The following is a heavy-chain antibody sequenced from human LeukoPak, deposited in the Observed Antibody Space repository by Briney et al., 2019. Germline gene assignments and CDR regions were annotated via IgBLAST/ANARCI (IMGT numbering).Heavy chain of an antibody. CDR1: GFTFSSYG. CDR2: IWYDGSNK. V-gene: IGHV3-33*01. J-gene: IGHJ4*02. CDR3: ARGEDYSPSHPDY. Sequence: GGSLRLSCAASGFTFSSYGMHWVRQAPGKGLEWVAVIWYDGSNKYYADSVKGRFTISRDNSKNTLYLQMNSLRAEDTAVYYCARGEDYSPSHPDYWGQGTLVTVSS. D-gene: IGHD2-15*01.